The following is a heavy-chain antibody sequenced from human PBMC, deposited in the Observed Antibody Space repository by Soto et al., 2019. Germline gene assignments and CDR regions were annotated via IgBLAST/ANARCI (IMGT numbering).Heavy chain of an antibody. CDR3: ARLNGYCISTNCHGYYGMDV. CDR2: IYSSENT. V-gene: IGHV4-39*01. D-gene: IGHD2-2*03. J-gene: IGHJ6*02. Sequence: QLQVQESGPGLVKPSETLSLTCSVSGGFVSSSSYSWGWIRQSPGKGLEWNGTIYSSENTYYNPSLLSRVTISVDTSKNEFSLRLSSVTAADTAVYYCARLNGYCISTNCHGYYGMDVWGQGTTVTVSS. CDR1: GGFVSSSSYS.